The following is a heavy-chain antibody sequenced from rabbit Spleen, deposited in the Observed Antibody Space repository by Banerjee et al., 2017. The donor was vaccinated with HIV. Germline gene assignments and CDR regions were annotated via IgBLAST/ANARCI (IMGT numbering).Heavy chain of an antibody. V-gene: IGHV1S40*01. CDR1: GFTISSSHW. J-gene: IGHJ4*01. Sequence: QSLEESGGDLVKPGASLTLTCTASGFTISSSHWIWWVRQAPGKGLEWIARIYGGSSGSTYYASWVNGRFTISRPSSTTVTLQMTSLTVADMATYFCARLHDNSGGNCDLWGQGTLVTVS. D-gene: IGHD1-1*01. CDR2: IYGGSSGST. CDR3: ARLHDNSGGNCDL.